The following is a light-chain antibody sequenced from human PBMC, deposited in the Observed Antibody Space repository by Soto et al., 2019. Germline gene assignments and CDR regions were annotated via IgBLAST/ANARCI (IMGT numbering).Light chain of an antibody. V-gene: IGKV3-15*01. CDR1: QSVSSN. J-gene: IGKJ1*01. CDR2: GAS. Sequence: EIVMTQSPATLSVSPGQRATLSCRASQSVSSNLGWYQQKPGQAPRLLIHGASTRATGIPARFSGSGSGTEFTLTISRLQPEDIAMYYCQQSSNWPPWTFGRGTRVEI. CDR3: QQSSNWPPWT.